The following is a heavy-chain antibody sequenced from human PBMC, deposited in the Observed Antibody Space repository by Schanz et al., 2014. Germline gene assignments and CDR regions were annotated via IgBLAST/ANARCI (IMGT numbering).Heavy chain of an antibody. V-gene: IGHV3-11*05. Sequence: VQVVESGGGMVQPGGSLRLSCAASGFTFSDYYMSWIRQAPGKGLEWVSHISGSSIHKNYADSVKGRFSISRDNGETSVYLQMNSLRAEDTAVYYCAKDHAGSDILTALGNWGQGTLVTVSS. CDR3: AKDHAGSDILTALGN. CDR1: GFTFSDYY. CDR2: ISGSSIHK. D-gene: IGHD3-9*01. J-gene: IGHJ4*02.